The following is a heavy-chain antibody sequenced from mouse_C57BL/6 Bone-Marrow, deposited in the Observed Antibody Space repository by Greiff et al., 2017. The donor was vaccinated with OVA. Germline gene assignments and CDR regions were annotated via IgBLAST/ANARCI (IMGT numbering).Heavy chain of an antibody. V-gene: IGHV1-56*01. J-gene: IGHJ1*03. Sequence: QVQLKESGPELVRPGASVQISCKAPGYTFTSHWMPWVRQRPGQGLEWIGEIFPGSGSTYSNEKFKGKATLTVATSSSTAYMQLSILTSEDSAVYVCAREGDYDLYVDVWGTGTTVTVSS. CDR3: AREGDYDLYVDV. D-gene: IGHD2-4*01. CDR2: IFPGSGST. CDR1: GYTFTSHW.